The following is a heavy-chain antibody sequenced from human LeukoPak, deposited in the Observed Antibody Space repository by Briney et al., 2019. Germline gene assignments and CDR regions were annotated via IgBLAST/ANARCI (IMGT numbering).Heavy chain of an antibody. CDR3: ASGSYPAFDY. CDR2: IYYSGST. V-gene: IGHV4-39*01. J-gene: IGHJ4*02. CDR1: SGSISSGSYY. D-gene: IGHD1-26*01. Sequence: SETLSLTCTVSSGSISSGSYYWGWIRQPPGKGLEWIGSIYYSGSTYYNPSLKSRVTISVDTSKNQFSLKLSSVTAADTAVYYCASGSYPAFDYWGQGTLVTVSS.